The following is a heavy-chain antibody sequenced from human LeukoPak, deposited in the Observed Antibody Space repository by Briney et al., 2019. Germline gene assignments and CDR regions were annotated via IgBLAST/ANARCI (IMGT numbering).Heavy chain of an antibody. CDR1: GDSVSSNSAA. D-gene: IGHD1-26*01. V-gene: IGHV6-1*01. Sequence: SQTLALTCAISGDSVSSNSAAWNWIRQSPSRGLEWLGRPYYRCRWYNDYAVSVKSRITSNPDTSKNQFSLQLNSVTHEDTAVYYCARTGPIVGGNGHFDYWGQGTLVIVSS. CDR2: PYYRCRWYN. CDR3: ARTGPIVGGNGHFDY. J-gene: IGHJ4*02.